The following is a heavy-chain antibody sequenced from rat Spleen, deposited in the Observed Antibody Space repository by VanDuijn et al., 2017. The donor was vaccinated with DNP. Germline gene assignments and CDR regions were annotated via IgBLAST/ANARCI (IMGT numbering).Heavy chain of an antibody. J-gene: IGHJ2*01. CDR2: IRYDGGST. CDR3: ARRNLFTALDY. V-gene: IGHV5-20*01. CDR1: GFTFSDYY. D-gene: IGHD1-1*01. Sequence: EVQLVESGGGLVQPGRSLKLSCAASGFTFSDYYMAWVRQAPTKGLEWVAYIRYDGGSTYYGDSVRGRFTISRNDAEGTLFLQIDSLRSEDTATYYCARRNLFTALDYWGRGVMVTVSS.